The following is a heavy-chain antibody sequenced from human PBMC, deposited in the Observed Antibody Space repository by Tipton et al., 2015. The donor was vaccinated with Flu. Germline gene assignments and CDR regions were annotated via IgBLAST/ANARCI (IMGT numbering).Heavy chain of an antibody. D-gene: IGHD3-10*02. CDR2: IYPSGST. V-gene: IGHV4-38-2*01. CDR1: GYSISSGYY. Sequence: TLSLTCDVSGYSISSGYYWGWIWQPPGKGLEWIGSIYPSGSTYYNPSLKSRVTISVDTSKSQFSLMLRSVTAADTAVYYCARLSYYDVDLKNFYFDHWGQGALVTVSS. J-gene: IGHJ4*02. CDR3: ARLSYYDVDLKNFYFDH.